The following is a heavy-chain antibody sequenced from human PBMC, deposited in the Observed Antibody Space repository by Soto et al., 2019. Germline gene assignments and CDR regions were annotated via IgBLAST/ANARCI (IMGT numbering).Heavy chain of an antibody. CDR1: GFTFSSYG. Sequence: GGSLRLSCAASGFTFSSYGMHWVRQAPGKGLEWVAVISYDGSNKYYADSVKGRSTISRDNSKNTLYLQMNSLRAEDTAVYYCAKHGMDVWGQGTTVTVSS. J-gene: IGHJ6*02. V-gene: IGHV3-30*18. CDR3: AKHGMDV. CDR2: ISYDGSNK.